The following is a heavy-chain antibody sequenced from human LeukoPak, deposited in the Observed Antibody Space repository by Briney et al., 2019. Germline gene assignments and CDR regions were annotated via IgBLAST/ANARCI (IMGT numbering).Heavy chain of an antibody. D-gene: IGHD5-12*01. J-gene: IGHJ6*03. CDR2: IHHSGST. CDR3: ARESVATITYYYYYYMDV. CDR1: GYSISSGYY. Sequence: SETLSLTCTVSGYSISSGYYWGWMRQPPGKGLEWIESIHHSGSTYYNPSLKSRVTMSVDTSKNQFSLKLSSVTAADTAVYYCARESVATITYYYYYYMDVWGKGTTVTISS. V-gene: IGHV4-38-2*02.